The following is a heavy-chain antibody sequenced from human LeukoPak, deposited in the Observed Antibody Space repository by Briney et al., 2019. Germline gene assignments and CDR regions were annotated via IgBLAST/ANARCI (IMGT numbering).Heavy chain of an antibody. D-gene: IGHD2-15*01. J-gene: IGHJ3*02. CDR2: IYNSGST. CDR1: GGSISSGAYS. CDR3: AREGGNCSGGSCYSGAFDI. V-gene: IGHV4-30-4*07. Sequence: SETLSLTCAVSGGSISSGAYSWTWMRQPPGKGLEWIGYIYNSGSTFNNPSLNSRVTISVDTSKNQFSLKLSSVTAADTAMYYCAREGGNCSGGSCYSGAFDIWGQGTLVTVSS.